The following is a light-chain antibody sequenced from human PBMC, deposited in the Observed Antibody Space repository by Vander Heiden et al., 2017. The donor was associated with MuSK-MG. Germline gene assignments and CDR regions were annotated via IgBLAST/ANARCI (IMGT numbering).Light chain of an antibody. Sequence: DIQMTQSPSTLSVSVTDRVTISCRASQSISTWLAWYQQKAGKAPTLLIYQASSLKSGVPSRFSGGGSGTEFTLTIDSLQPDDFATYYCQQDNTYPWTFGQGTKVEIK. J-gene: IGKJ1*01. CDR2: QAS. CDR1: QSISTW. V-gene: IGKV1-5*03. CDR3: QQDNTYPWT.